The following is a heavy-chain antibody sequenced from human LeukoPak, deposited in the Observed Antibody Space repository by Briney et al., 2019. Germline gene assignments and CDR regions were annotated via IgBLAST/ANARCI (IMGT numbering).Heavy chain of an antibody. D-gene: IGHD2-2*02. CDR2: IRSSSSYI. V-gene: IGHV3-21*01. CDR3: ARGIYTSSPRNPKNFFDY. Sequence: GGSLRLSCAASEFTFSSYTMNWVRQAPGKGLEWVSSIRSSSSYIYYADSMKGRFTISRDNAKNSLYLQMNSLRAEDTAVYFCARGIYTSSPRNPKNFFDYWGQGTLVTVS. CDR1: EFTFSSYT. J-gene: IGHJ4*02.